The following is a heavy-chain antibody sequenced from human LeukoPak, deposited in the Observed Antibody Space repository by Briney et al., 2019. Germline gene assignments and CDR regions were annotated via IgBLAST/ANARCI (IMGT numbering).Heavy chain of an antibody. CDR3: AREEMATITDY. Sequence: GGSLRLSCAASGFNFSNYGMNWVRQAPGKGLEWVSVIYTDGNTYYADSVKGRFTISRDNSKNTLYLQMNSLRAEDTAVYYCAREEMATITDYWGQGTLVTVSS. V-gene: IGHV3-66*01. D-gene: IGHD5-24*01. J-gene: IGHJ4*02. CDR1: GFNFSNYG. CDR2: IYTDGNT.